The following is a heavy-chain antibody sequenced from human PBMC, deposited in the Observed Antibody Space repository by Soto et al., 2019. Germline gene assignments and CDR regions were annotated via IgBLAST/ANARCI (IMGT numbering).Heavy chain of an antibody. V-gene: IGHV3-74*01. D-gene: IGHD2-15*01. Sequence: GGSLRPSCAASGFTFSSYWMHWVRQAPGKGLVWVSRINSDGSSTSYAESVKSRITINPDTSKNQFSLQLNSVTPEDTAVYYCARGQADYYAMDVWGQGTTVTVSS. CDR2: INSDGSST. J-gene: IGHJ6*02. CDR1: GFTFSSYW. CDR3: ARGQADYYAMDV.